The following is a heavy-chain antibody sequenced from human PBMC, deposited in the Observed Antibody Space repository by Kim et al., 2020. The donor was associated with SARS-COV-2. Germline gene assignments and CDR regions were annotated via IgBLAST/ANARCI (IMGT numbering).Heavy chain of an antibody. CDR1: GYTFTSYY. V-gene: IGHV1-46*01. CDR3: ARGLGYCSSTSCYTYYYYGMDV. D-gene: IGHD2-2*02. J-gene: IGHJ6*02. Sequence: ASVKVSCKASGYTFTSYYMHWVRQAPGQGLEWMGIINPSGGSTSYAQKFQGRLTMTRDTSTSTVYMELSSLRSEDTAVYYCARGLGYCSSTSCYTYYYYGMDVWGQGTTVTVSS. CDR2: INPSGGST.